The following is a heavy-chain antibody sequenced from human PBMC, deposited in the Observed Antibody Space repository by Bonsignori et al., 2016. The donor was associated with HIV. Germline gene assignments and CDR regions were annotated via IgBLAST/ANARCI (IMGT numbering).Heavy chain of an antibody. V-gene: IGHV1-69*10. J-gene: IGHJ1*01. D-gene: IGHD3-22*01. CDR3: ARDTRSYYDSSGYGNFQH. Sequence: WVRQAPGQGLEWMGGIIPILGIANYAQKFQGRVTITADESTSTAYMELSSLRSEDTAVYYCARDTRSYYDSSGYGNFQHWGQGTLVTVSS. CDR2: IIPILGIA.